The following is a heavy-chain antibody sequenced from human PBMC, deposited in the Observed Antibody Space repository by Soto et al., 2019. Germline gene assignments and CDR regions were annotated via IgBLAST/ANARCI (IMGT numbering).Heavy chain of an antibody. Sequence: DVQLVESGGGLIQPGGSLRLSCAASGFTVYTNYMSWVRQAPGKGLEWVSIIYSGGNTYYADSVKGRFTISRDNSMNTLYLQINSLRAEATAVYYCERDWGGDAGLYWYFDVWCRGTLVTVSS. CDR2: IYSGGNT. CDR3: ERDWGGDAGLYWYFDV. CDR1: GFTVYTNY. D-gene: IGHD3-10*01. V-gene: IGHV3-53*01. J-gene: IGHJ2*01.